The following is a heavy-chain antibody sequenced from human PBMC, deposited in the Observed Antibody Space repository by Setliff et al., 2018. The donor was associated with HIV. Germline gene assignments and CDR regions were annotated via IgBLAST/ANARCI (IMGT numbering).Heavy chain of an antibody. D-gene: IGHD4-17*01. CDR1: GYTFTNYY. V-gene: IGHV1-46*04. Sequence: ASVKVSCKTSGYTFTNYYVHLVRQAPGQGLGWMGVITPNGGSANYAQKLQGRVTISTDESERTAYMELRSLRSEDTAVYYCAVGPHGDYELGWFDLWGQGTLVTVSS. J-gene: IGHJ5*02. CDR3: AVGPHGDYELGWFDL. CDR2: ITPNGGSA.